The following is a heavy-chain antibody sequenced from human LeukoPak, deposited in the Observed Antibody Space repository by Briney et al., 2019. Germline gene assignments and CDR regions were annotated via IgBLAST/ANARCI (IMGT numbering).Heavy chain of an antibody. D-gene: IGHD1/OR15-1a*01. V-gene: IGHV3-33*01. J-gene: IGHJ4*02. Sequence: GGSLRLSCAASGFTFSDYGMYWVRQAQGKGLEWVEVIWYDGSNKYYADSVNGRFTISRDNAKNKLYLQMNSLRAEDTAVYYCARDQAGTTNAIDYWGQGTLVTVSS. CDR1: GFTFSDYG. CDR3: ARDQAGTTNAIDY. CDR2: IWYDGSNK.